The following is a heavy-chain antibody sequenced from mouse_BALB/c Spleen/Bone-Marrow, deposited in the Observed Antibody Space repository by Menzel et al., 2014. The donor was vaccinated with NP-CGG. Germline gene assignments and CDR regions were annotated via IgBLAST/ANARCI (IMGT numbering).Heavy chain of an antibody. Sequence: VQLQQSGPALVKPSQSLSLTCTVTGYSITSGYSWHWIRQFPGNTLEWMGYIHYSGGTNYNPSFKSRISITRDTSKNQFFLQLNSVTTEDTATYYCARWNGYYAMDYWGQGTSVTVSS. CDR3: ARWNGYYAMDY. D-gene: IGHD1-2*01. V-gene: IGHV3-1*02. J-gene: IGHJ4*01. CDR1: GYSITSGYS. CDR2: IHYSGGT.